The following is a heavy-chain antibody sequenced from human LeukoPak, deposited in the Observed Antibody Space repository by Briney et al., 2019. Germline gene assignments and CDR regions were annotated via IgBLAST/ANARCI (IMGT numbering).Heavy chain of an antibody. J-gene: IGHJ6*02. V-gene: IGHV1-8*01. Sequence: GASVKVSCTASGYTFTSYDINWVRQATGQGLEWMGWMNPNSGNTGYAQKFQGRVAMTRNTSISTAYMELSSLRSEDTAVYYCAREGVYYYGMDVWGLGTTVTVSS. CDR3: AREGVYYYGMDV. CDR2: MNPNSGNT. D-gene: IGHD2-8*01. CDR1: GYTFTSYD.